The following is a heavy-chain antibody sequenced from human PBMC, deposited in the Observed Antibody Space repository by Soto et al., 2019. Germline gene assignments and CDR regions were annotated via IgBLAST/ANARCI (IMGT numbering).Heavy chain of an antibody. V-gene: IGHV4-34*01. CDR1: GGSLSGYY. CDR2: NNHSGST. Sequence: QVQLQQWGAGLLKPSETLSLTCAVYGGSLSGYYWCWIRQPPGKGLEWSGENNHSGSTNDNPSLESRVTISADTSKTQFSLKLSSVTGADTAVYYCARGWGRIFDYWGQGTLVTVSS. CDR3: ARGWGRIFDY. J-gene: IGHJ4*02. D-gene: IGHD7-27*01.